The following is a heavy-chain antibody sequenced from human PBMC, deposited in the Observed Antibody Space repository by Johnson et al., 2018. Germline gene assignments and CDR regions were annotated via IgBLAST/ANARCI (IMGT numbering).Heavy chain of an antibody. CDR1: GYSFTSYW. CDR2: IYPGDSDT. D-gene: IGHD5-18*01. V-gene: IGHV5-51*01. J-gene: IGHJ6*02. Sequence: VQLVQSGAEVKKPGESLKISCKGSGYSFTSYWIGWVRQMPGKGLEWMGIIYPGDSDTRYNPSFHGQVTISADKSISTAYLQCSSQKASDTSIYYCAGPGMNTAMISAMDVWGQGTTVTVSS. CDR3: AGPGMNTAMISAMDV.